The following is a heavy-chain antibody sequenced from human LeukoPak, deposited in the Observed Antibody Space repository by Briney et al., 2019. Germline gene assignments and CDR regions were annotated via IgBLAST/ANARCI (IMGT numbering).Heavy chain of an antibody. J-gene: IGHJ4*02. V-gene: IGHV1-2*02. CDR1: GYTFTGYY. CDR3: ARVWGIAVAGSLTPTLGALDY. Sequence: ASVKVSCKASGYTFTGYYMHWVRQAPGQGLEWMGWINPNSGGTNYAQKFQGRVTMTRDTSISTAYMELSRLRSDDTAMYYCARVWGIAVAGSLTPTLGALDYWGQGTLVTVSS. CDR2: INPNSGGT. D-gene: IGHD6-19*01.